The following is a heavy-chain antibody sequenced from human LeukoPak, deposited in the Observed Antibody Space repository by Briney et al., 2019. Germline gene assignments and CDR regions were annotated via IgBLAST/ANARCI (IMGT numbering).Heavy chain of an antibody. V-gene: IGHV1-69*04. CDR1: GGTFSSYA. CDR2: IIPILGIA. D-gene: IGHD2-15*01. Sequence: GASVKVSCKASGGTFSSYAISWVRQAPGQGLEWMGRIIPILGIANYAQKFQGRVTITADKSTSTAYMELSSLRSEDTAVYYCASLGYCSGGSCYPHFDYWGQGTLVTVSS. J-gene: IGHJ4*02. CDR3: ASLGYCSGGSCYPHFDY.